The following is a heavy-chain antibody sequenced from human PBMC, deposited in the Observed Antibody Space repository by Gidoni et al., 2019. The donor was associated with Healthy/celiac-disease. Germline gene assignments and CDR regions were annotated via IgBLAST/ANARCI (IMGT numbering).Heavy chain of an antibody. D-gene: IGHD3-22*01. CDR3: ARDPDSSGYYYVGDAFDI. V-gene: IGHV3-33*01. CDR1: GFTFRTYG. Sequence: QLQLVESGGGVVQPGRSLRLSCAASGFTFRTYGRHWVRQAPGKGLEWVAVIWYDGSNKCYADSVKGRFTISRDNSKNTLFLQMKSLRAEDTAVYYCARDPDSSGYYYVGDAFDIWGPGTMVTVSS. CDR2: IWYDGSNK. J-gene: IGHJ3*02.